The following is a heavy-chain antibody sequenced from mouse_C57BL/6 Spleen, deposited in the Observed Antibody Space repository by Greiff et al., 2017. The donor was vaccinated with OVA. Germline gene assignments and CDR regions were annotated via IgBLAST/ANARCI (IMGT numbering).Heavy chain of an antibody. D-gene: IGHD3-1*01. CDR2: ISSGSSTI. J-gene: IGHJ4*01. Sequence: EVHLVESGGGLVKPGGFLKLSCAASGFTFSDYGMHWVRQAPEKGLEWVAYISSGSSTIYYADTVKGRFTISRDNAKNTLFLQMTSLRSEDTAMYYCARNGLSYAMDYWGQGTSVTVSS. V-gene: IGHV5-17*01. CDR1: GFTFSDYG. CDR3: ARNGLSYAMDY.